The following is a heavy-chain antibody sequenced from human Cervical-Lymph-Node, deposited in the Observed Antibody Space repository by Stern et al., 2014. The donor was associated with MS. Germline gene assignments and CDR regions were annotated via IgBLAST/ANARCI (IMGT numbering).Heavy chain of an antibody. J-gene: IGHJ4*02. V-gene: IGHV5-51*01. CDR3: ARHVQGFDY. CDR2: LYPYDSDT. CDR1: GYSFTIYY. Sequence: EVQLVESGAEVKKPGESLKLSCKLSGYSFTIYYIAWVRQMPGPGLEWMGVLYPYDSDTTYSPSFQGQVTISADKSITTAYLQWSSLRASDTAMYYCARHVQGFDYWGQGTLVTVSS.